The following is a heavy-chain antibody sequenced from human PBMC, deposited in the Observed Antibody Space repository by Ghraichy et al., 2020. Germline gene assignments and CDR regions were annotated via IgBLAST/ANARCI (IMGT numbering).Heavy chain of an antibody. D-gene: IGHD1-26*01. CDR1: GFTFGDYA. Sequence: GGSLRLSCAASGFTFGDYAMNWVRQAPGKGLEWVSLISGDGGSTYYAASVEGRFTICRDNSKNSLYLQMNSLTTEDTALYYCANDAVGIYYPGAHFDYWGQGTLVTVSS. V-gene: IGHV3-43*02. CDR3: ANDAVGIYYPGAHFDY. CDR2: ISGDGGST. J-gene: IGHJ4*02.